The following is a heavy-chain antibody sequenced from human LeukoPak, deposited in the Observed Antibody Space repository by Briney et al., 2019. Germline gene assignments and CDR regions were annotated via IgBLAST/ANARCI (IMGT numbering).Heavy chain of an antibody. V-gene: IGHV1-69*04. D-gene: IGHD2-2*01. CDR3: ARGKVVVENWFDP. Sequence: ASVKVSCKASGGTFSSYAISWVRRAPGQGLEWMGRIIPIFGIANYAQKFQGRVTITADKSTSTAYMELSSLRSEDTAVYYCARGKVVVENWFDPWGQGTLVTVSS. CDR2: IIPIFGIA. CDR1: GGTFSSYA. J-gene: IGHJ5*02.